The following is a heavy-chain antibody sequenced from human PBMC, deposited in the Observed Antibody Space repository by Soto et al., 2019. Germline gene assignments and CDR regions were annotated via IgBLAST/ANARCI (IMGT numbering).Heavy chain of an antibody. V-gene: IGHV3-23*01. Sequence: PGGSLRLSCAASGFTFSSYAMNWVRQAPGKGLEWVSGISGSGGRTYYADSVKGRFTISRDNSKNTLYLQMNSLRVEDTAVYYCAKNSGYDFWSGRSWFDPWGQGDLVTVSS. CDR1: GFTFSSYA. CDR3: AKNSGYDFWSGRSWFDP. J-gene: IGHJ5*02. D-gene: IGHD3-3*01. CDR2: ISGSGGRT.